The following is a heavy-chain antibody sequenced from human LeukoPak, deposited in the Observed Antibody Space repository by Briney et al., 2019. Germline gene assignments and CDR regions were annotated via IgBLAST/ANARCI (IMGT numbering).Heavy chain of an antibody. CDR1: GYTFTSYD. CDR3: ARGFMITFGGVYFDY. J-gene: IGHJ4*02. Sequence: ASVKVSCKASGYTFTSYDINWVRQATGQGLEWMGWMNPNSGNTGYAQKFRGRVTMTRNTSISTAYMELSSLRSEDTAVYYCARGFMITFGGVYFDYWGQGTLVTVSS. V-gene: IGHV1-8*01. D-gene: IGHD3-16*01. CDR2: MNPNSGNT.